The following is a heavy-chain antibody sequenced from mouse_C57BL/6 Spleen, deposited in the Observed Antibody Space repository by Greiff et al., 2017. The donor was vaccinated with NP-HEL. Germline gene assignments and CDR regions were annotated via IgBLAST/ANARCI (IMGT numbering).Heavy chain of an antibody. CDR2: IYPGDGDT. J-gene: IGHJ2*01. CDR1: GYAFSSYW. CDR3: ARSIYDDYDGFDY. V-gene: IGHV1-80*01. Sequence: VQLQQSGAELVKPGASVKISCKASGYAFSSYWMNWVKQRPGKGLEWIGQIYPGDGDTNYNGKFKGKATLTADKSSSTAYMQLSSLTSEDSAVYFCARSIYDDYDGFDYWGQGTTLTVSS. D-gene: IGHD2-4*01.